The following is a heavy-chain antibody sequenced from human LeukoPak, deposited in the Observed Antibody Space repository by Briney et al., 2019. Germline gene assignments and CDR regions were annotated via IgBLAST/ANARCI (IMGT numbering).Heavy chain of an antibody. V-gene: IGHV3-7*01. CDR3: VRDGGVSGYDLLDY. J-gene: IGHJ4*02. D-gene: IGHD5-12*01. CDR2: INQDGSEE. CDR1: GFTFSNYW. Sequence: GGSLRLSCAASGFTFSNYWMTWVRQAPGKGLEWVAHINQDGSEEHYMDSVKARFTISRDNAKNSLSLQMNSLKAEDTAVYYCVRDGGVSGYDLLDYWGQGTLVTVSS.